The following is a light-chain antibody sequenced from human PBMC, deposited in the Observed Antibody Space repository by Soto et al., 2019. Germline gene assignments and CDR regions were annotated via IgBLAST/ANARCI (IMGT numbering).Light chain of an antibody. CDR3: QQYYTSPPT. CDR1: QSILYSSNNRNY. V-gene: IGKV4-1*01. CDR2: WAS. J-gene: IGKJ1*01. Sequence: DIVMTQSPDSLAVSLGERATINCKSSQSILYSSNNRNYLAWYQQKPGQPPKLLIYWASTREFGVPDRFRGSGSGTDFTLTISSLQAEDVAVYFCQQYYTSPPTFGQGTKVEI.